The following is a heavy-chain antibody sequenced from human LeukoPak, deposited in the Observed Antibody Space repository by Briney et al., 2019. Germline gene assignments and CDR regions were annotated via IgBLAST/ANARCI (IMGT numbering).Heavy chain of an antibody. D-gene: IGHD4-17*01. V-gene: IGHV1-18*01. CDR3: ARATTDYGDYFNWFDP. J-gene: IGHJ5*02. Sequence: ASVKVSCKASGYTFTSYGISWVRQAPGQGLEWMGWISAYNGNTNYAQKLQGRVTMTTDTSTSTAYMELRSLRPDDTAVYYCARATTDYGDYFNWFDPWGQGTLVTVSS. CDR2: ISAYNGNT. CDR1: GYTFTSYG.